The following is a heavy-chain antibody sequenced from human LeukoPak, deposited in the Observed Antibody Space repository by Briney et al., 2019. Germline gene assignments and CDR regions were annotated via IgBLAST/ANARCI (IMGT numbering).Heavy chain of an antibody. Sequence: SETLSLTCTVSGGSISSNSYYWGWIRQPPGKGLEWIGSIYYSGSTYYNPSLKSRVTISVDTSKNQFSLKLSSVTAADTAVYYCVPFNYYGSGSYFDYWGQGTLVTVSS. CDR3: VPFNYYGSGSYFDY. V-gene: IGHV4-39*01. CDR1: GGSISSNSYY. CDR2: IYYSGST. D-gene: IGHD3-10*01. J-gene: IGHJ4*02.